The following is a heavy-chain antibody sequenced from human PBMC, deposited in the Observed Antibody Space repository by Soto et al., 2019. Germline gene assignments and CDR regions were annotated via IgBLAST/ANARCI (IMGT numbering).Heavy chain of an antibody. V-gene: IGHV4-59*01. CDR1: GGSISGYY. Sequence: ETLSLSCTVSGGSISGYYWTCIRQPPGKGLEWIGYIYYSGSTTYNPSLKSRVTMSVDTSKSQFSLKLNSVTAADTAVYYCARESYDRSDEYYLDYWGQGALVTVSS. CDR3: ARESYDRSDEYYLDY. D-gene: IGHD3-22*01. CDR2: IYYSGST. J-gene: IGHJ4*02.